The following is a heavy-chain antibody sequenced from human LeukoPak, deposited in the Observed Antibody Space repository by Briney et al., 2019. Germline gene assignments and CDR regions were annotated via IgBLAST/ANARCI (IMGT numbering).Heavy chain of an antibody. CDR2: IYTSGST. CDR1: GVSIHRSY. D-gene: IGHD3-22*01. J-gene: IGHJ4*02. CDR3: ATDDYDSAVYSY. Sequence: PSETLSLTCTVSGVSIHRSYWSWFRQPAGKGLEGIGRIYTSGSTNYNPSLKRRVTMSLDTSKNHFSLNLRSVTAADTAVYFCATDDYDSAVYSYWGQGTLVTVSS. V-gene: IGHV4-4*07.